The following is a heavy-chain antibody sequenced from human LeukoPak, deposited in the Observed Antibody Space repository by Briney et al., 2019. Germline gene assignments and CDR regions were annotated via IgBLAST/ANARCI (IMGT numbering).Heavy chain of an antibody. V-gene: IGHV1-18*01. CDR1: GYTFTRYG. CDR3: ARGKFGELLLDY. CDR2: ISTYYGNT. D-gene: IGHD3-10*01. J-gene: IGHJ4*02. Sequence: ASVKVSCKASGYTFTRYGISWVRQAPGHGLEWMGWISTYYGNTNYAQKLQGRVTITTDTSTSTAYMELRSLRSDDTAVYYCARGKFGELLLDYWGQGTLVTVSS.